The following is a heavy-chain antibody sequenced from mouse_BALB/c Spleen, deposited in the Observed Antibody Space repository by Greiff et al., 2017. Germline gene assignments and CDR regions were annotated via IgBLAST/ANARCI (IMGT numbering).Heavy chain of an antibody. J-gene: IGHJ3*01. CDR2: INPGSGGT. D-gene: IGHD1-1*01. V-gene: IGHV1-54*01. CDR1: GYAFTNYL. CDR3: ARRSYYASFAY. Sequence: VQLHQSGAELVRPGTSVKVSCKASGYAFTNYLIEWVKQRPGQGLEWIGVINPGSGGTNYNEKFKGKATLTADKSSSTAYMQLSSLTSDDSAVYFCARRSYYASFAYWGQGTLVTVSA.